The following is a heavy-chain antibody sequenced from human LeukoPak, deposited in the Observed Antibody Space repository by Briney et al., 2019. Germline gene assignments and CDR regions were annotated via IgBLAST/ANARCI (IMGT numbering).Heavy chain of an antibody. CDR1: GFTFSSYG. D-gene: IGHD3-22*01. Sequence: GGSLRLSCPASGFTFSSYGMHWVRQAPGKGLEWVAFIRYDGSNKYYADSVKGRFTISRDNAKNTLYLQMNSLRAEDTAVYYCASGIYYYDSSGYYYPPGVDYWGQGTLVTVSS. CDR3: ASGIYYYDSSGYYYPPGVDY. J-gene: IGHJ4*02. CDR2: IRYDGSNK. V-gene: IGHV3-30*02.